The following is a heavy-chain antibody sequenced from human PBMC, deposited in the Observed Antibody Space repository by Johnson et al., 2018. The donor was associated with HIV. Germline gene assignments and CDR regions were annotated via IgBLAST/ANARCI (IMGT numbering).Heavy chain of an antibody. CDR1: GFTFSTFA. V-gene: IGHV3-30*04. CDR2: ISYDGTNN. J-gene: IGHJ3*02. D-gene: IGHD1-26*01. Sequence: QVQLVESGGGVVQPGTSLRLSCAASGFTFSTFAMHWVRQAPGKGLEWVAVISYDGTNNQNGDSVKGRFTISRDNSKNSLYLQMNSLRAEDTAVYYCARGSSGSWDAFDIWGQGTMVTVSS. CDR3: ARGSSGSWDAFDI.